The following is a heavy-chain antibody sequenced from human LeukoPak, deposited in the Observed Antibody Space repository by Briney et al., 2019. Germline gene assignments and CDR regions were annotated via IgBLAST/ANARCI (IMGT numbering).Heavy chain of an antibody. J-gene: IGHJ3*02. CDR2: ISGNGADT. V-gene: IGHV3-23*01. D-gene: IGHD3-10*01. Sequence: PGGSLRLSCAASGFTFSSYDMSWVRQAPGKGLEWVSGISGNGADTYSADSVKGRFTISRDNSKNTLYLQMNSLRAEDTAVYYCAKNPNYYGSGNAFDIWGQGTMVTVSS. CDR1: GFTFSSYD. CDR3: AKNPNYYGSGNAFDI.